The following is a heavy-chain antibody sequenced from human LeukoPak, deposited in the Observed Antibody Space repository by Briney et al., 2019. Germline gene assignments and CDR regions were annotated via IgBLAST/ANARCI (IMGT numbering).Heavy chain of an antibody. CDR1: GDSVSSGSYY. Sequence: KTSETLSLTCTVFGDSVSSGSYYWTWIRQPPGKGLEWIGYIYYSGSTNYNPSLKSRVTISVDTSKNQFSLKLSSVTAADTAVYYCARDRKGSDFWSGVAWTNYYYGMDVWGQGTTVTVSS. V-gene: IGHV4-61*01. J-gene: IGHJ6*02. CDR2: IYYSGST. D-gene: IGHD3-3*01. CDR3: ARDRKGSDFWSGVAWTNYYYGMDV.